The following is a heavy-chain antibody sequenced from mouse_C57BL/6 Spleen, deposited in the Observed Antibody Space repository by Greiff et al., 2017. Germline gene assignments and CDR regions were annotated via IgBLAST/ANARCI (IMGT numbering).Heavy chain of an antibody. J-gene: IGHJ2*01. D-gene: IGHD2-4*01. CDR1: GYTFTSYW. Sequence: QVQLKQPGAELVKPGASVKLSCKASGYTFTSYWMHWVKQRPGRGLELIGRIDPNSGGTKYNEKFKSKATLTVDKPSSTAYMQLSSLTSEDSAVYYCARSGDYDVGFDYWGQGTTLTVSS. CDR3: ARSGDYDVGFDY. CDR2: IDPNSGGT. V-gene: IGHV1-72*01.